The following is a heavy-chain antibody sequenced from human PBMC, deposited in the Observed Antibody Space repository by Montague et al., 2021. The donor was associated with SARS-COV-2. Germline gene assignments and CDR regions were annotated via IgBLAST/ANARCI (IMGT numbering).Heavy chain of an antibody. Sequence: SETLSLTCTVSGGSIGSSNWWSWVRQSLGKGLDWIGEIYHDGNTHYKPSLESRVIMSVDKSKNQFSLRVTSVTAADTAVYYCAKLDGGGYWGQGTLVTVSS. J-gene: IGHJ1*01. D-gene: IGHD3-10*01. CDR1: GGSIGSSNW. CDR2: IYHDGNT. CDR3: AKLDGGGY. V-gene: IGHV4-4*02.